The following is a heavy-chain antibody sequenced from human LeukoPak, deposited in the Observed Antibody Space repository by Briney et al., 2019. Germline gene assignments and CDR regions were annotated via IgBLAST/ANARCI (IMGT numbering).Heavy chain of an antibody. J-gene: IGHJ4*02. Sequence: GGSLRLSCAVSGFTFSSNWMSWVRQAPGKGLEWVANIKQDGSEKYYVDSMKGRFTISRDNAKNSLYLQVNSLRAEDTAVYYCARDSKATVTTDWGQGTLVTVSS. V-gene: IGHV3-7*01. CDR2: IKQDGSEK. CDR1: GFTFSSNW. CDR3: ARDSKATVTTD. D-gene: IGHD4-17*01.